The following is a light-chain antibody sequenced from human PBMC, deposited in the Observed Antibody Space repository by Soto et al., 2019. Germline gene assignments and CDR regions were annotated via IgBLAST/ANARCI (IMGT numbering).Light chain of an antibody. CDR2: GGY. CDR3: HQSYRSPCT. CDR1: QTISNS. V-gene: IGKV1-39*01. Sequence: DIQITQSPSSLSASVGDRVTITCRASQTISNSLNWYQQKSGKAPHLLIDGGYRLQRGVPSRYSGSGVRTDFTHPIRGLQLEDFATYYCHQSYRSPCTVGSGPKVHI. J-gene: IGKJ4*02.